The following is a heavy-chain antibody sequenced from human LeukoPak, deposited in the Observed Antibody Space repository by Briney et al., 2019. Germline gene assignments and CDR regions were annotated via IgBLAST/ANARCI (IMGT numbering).Heavy chain of an antibody. Sequence: GGSLRLSCAASGFTFNIYGMSWVRQAPGKGLEWVSGLSGSGGSTYYADSVKGRFTISRDNSKDTLYLQMNSLRAEDTAVYYCAIIAVALSLDYWGQGTLVTVFS. J-gene: IGHJ4*02. CDR3: AIIAVALSLDY. CDR2: LSGSGGST. D-gene: IGHD6-19*01. CDR1: GFTFNIYG. V-gene: IGHV3-23*01.